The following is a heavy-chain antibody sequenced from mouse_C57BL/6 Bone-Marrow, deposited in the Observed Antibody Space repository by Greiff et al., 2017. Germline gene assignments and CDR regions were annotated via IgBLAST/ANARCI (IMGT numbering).Heavy chain of an antibody. CDR2: IDPEGGDT. CDR1: GFNIKDYY. CDR3: SITTVVYWYFDV. D-gene: IGHD1-1*01. J-gene: IGHJ1*03. V-gene: IGHV14-1*01. Sequence: EVKVVEPGAELVRPGASVKLSCTASGFNIKDYYMHWVKQRPEQGLEWIGRIDPEGGDTEYAPKFQGKATMTVDTSSTTAYLQLSSLTSEDAAVYYCSITTVVYWYFDVWGTGTTVTVSS.